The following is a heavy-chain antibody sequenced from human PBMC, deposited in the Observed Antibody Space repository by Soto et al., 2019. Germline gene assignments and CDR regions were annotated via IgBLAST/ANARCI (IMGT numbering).Heavy chain of an antibody. CDR2: INPADSDI. D-gene: IGHD3-16*01. J-gene: IGHJ4*02. Sequence: GESLKISCQGSGYSFTSNWIGWVRQMPGEGLEWMGIINPADSDIKYSPSFQGQVTISADKSIGTAYLQWSSLKASDTAMYYCARHQRDDASRKIDCWGQGTLVTVSS. V-gene: IGHV5-51*01. CDR3: ARHQRDDASRKIDC. CDR1: GYSFTSNW.